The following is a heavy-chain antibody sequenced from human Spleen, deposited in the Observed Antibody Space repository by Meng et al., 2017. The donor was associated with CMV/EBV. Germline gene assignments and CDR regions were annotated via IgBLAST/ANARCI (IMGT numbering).Heavy chain of an antibody. D-gene: IGHD3-22*01. J-gene: IGHJ4*02. V-gene: IGHV3-7*01. CDR3: ARVGNYYDSSGPLDY. CDR1: GFTFSSYW. Sequence: GGSLRLSCAASGFTFSSYWMSWVRQAPGKGLEWVANIKQDGSEKYYVDSVKGRFTISRDNAKNSLYLQMNSLRAEDTAVYYCARVGNYYDSSGPLDYWGQGTLVTVSS. CDR2: IKQDGSEK.